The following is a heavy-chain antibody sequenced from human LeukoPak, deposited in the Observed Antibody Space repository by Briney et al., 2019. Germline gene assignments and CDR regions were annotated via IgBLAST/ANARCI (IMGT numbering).Heavy chain of an antibody. J-gene: IGHJ4*02. CDR1: GYTFTTYG. Sequence: GASVKVSCKASGYTFTTYGISWVRQAPGQGLEWMGWISVYNGNTHYAQNFQGRVTMTTDTSTSTVYMELRSLRSDDTAVYYCARWTTTFLDYWGQGTLVTVSS. CDR2: ISVYNGNT. V-gene: IGHV1-18*01. CDR3: ARWTTTFLDY. D-gene: IGHD1-1*01.